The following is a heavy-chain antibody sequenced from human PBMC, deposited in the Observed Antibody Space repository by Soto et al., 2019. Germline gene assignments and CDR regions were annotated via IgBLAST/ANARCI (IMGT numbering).Heavy chain of an antibody. Sequence: SETLSLTCTVSGGSISSGGYYWSWIRQHPGKGLEWIGYIYYSGSTYYNPSLKSRVTISVDTSKNQFSLKLSSVTAADTAVYYCARDRYYYDSSGDYYGMDVWGQGTTVTVSS. V-gene: IGHV4-31*03. CDR3: ARDRYYYDSSGDYYGMDV. J-gene: IGHJ6*02. D-gene: IGHD3-22*01. CDR1: GGSISSGGYY. CDR2: IYYSGST.